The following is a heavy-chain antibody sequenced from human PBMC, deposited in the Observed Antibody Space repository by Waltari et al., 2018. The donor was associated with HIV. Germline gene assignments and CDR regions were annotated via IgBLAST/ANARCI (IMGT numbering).Heavy chain of an antibody. CDR1: GGSFSGYY. CDR2: INHSGST. Sequence: QVQLQQWGAGLLKPSETLSLTCAVYGGSFSGYYWSWIRQPPGKGLEWSGEINHSGSTNYNPSLKSRVTISVDTSKNQFSLKLSSVTAADTAVYYCARGRSPGPYMVQGVIYYYYYGMDVWGQGTTVTVSS. CDR3: ARGRSPGPYMVQGVIYYYYYGMDV. V-gene: IGHV4-34*01. J-gene: IGHJ6*02. D-gene: IGHD3-10*01.